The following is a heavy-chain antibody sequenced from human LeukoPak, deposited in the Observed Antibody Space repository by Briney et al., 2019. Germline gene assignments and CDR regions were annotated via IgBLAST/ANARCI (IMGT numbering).Heavy chain of an antibody. V-gene: IGHV3-7*01. D-gene: IGHD6-13*01. CDR1: GFTVSSNY. CDR3: ARDGRGISAAGSLYGMDV. Sequence: PGGSLRLSCAASGFTVSSNYMSWVRQAPGKGLEWVANVKQDGSEKFYVDSVKGRFTISRDNAKNSLYLQMNSLRAEDTAVYYCARDGRGISAAGSLYGMDVWGQGTTVTVSS. CDR2: VKQDGSEK. J-gene: IGHJ6*02.